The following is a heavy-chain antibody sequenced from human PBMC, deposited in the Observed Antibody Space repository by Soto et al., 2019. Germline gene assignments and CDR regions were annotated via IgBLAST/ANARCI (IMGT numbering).Heavy chain of an antibody. V-gene: IGHV4-30-2*01. CDR2: IYHGST. Sequence: PSETLSLTCSVSGGSISSGGYSWSWIRQPPGKGLEWIGYIYHGSTYYNPSLKSRVTISVDRSKNQFSLKLSSVTAADTAVYYCARAGGLGAVAVDYWGQGTLVTVSS. CDR1: GGSISSGGYS. J-gene: IGHJ4*02. D-gene: IGHD6-19*01. CDR3: ARAGGLGAVAVDY.